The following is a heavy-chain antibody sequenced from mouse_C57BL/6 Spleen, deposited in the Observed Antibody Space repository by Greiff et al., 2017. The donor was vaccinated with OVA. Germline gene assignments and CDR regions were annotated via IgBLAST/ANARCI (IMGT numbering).Heavy chain of an antibody. Sequence: EVKVVESGAGLVKPGGSLKLSCAASGFTFSSYAMSWVRQTPEKRLEWVAYISSGGDYIYYADTVKGRFTISRDNARNTLYLQMSSLKSEDTAMYYCTRAGDYDAWFAYWGQGTLVTVSA. V-gene: IGHV5-9-1*02. D-gene: IGHD2-4*01. J-gene: IGHJ3*01. CDR2: ISSGGDYI. CDR1: GFTFSSYA. CDR3: TRAGDYDAWFAY.